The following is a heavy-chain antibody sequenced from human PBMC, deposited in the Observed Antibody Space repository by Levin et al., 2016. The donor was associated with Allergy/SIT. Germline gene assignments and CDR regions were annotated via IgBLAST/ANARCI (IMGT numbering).Heavy chain of an antibody. J-gene: IGHJ4*02. D-gene: IGHD3-22*01. Sequence: SGPTLVKPTQTLTLTCTVSGFSLTKARMGVSWIRQPPGKALEWLAHIFSNDEKSYSTSLKSRLTISKDTSKSQVVLTMTNMDPVDTATYYCARINDDYYDTRGYPNFDYWGQGTLVTVSS. CDR1: GFSLTKARMG. CDR2: IFSNDEK. V-gene: IGHV2-26*01. CDR3: ARINDDYYDTRGYPNFDY.